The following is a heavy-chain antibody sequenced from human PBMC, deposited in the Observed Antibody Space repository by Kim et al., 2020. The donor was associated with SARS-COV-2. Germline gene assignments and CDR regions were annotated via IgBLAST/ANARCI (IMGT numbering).Heavy chain of an antibody. CDR1: GGSISSYY. CDR2: IYYSGST. V-gene: IGHV4-59*13. CDR3: ARAGSGSYYSLPIY. D-gene: IGHD3-10*01. Sequence: SETLSLTCTVSGGSISSYYWSWIRQPPGKGLEWIGYIYYSGSTNYNPSLKSRVTISVDTSKNQFSLKLSSVTAADTAVYYCARAGSGSYYSLPIYWGQGTLVTVSS. J-gene: IGHJ4*02.